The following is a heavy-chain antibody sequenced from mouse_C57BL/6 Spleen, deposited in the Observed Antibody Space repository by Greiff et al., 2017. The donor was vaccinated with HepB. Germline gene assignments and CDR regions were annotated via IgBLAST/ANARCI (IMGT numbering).Heavy chain of an antibody. CDR3: TTGNYDYSWFAY. Sequence: DVQLQESGAELVRPGASVKLSCTASGFNIKDDYMHWVKQRPEQGLEWIGWIDPENGDTEYASKFQGKATITADTSSNTAYLQLSSLTSEDTAVYYCTTGNYDYSWFAYWGQGTLVTVSA. CDR1: GFNIKDDY. CDR2: IDPENGDT. D-gene: IGHD2-4*01. V-gene: IGHV14-4*01. J-gene: IGHJ3*01.